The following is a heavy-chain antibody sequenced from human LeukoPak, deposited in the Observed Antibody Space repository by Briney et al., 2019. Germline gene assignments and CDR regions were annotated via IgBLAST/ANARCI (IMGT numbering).Heavy chain of an antibody. Sequence: GGSLRLSCAASGFTFSSYAMSWVRQAPGKGLEWVSAISGSGGSTYYADSVKGRFTISRDNSKNRLELQMNSLRAQDTALSYSAKGLPYFLYVMAVWGQGTTVTVSS. CDR1: GFTFSSYA. V-gene: IGHV3-23*01. D-gene: IGHD2-21*01. CDR2: ISGSGGST. CDR3: AKGLPYFLYVMAV. J-gene: IGHJ6*02.